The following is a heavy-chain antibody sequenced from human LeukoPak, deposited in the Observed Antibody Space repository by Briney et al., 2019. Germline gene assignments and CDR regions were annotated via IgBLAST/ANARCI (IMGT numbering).Heavy chain of an antibody. V-gene: IGHV4-4*02. Sequence: PSETLTLTCAVSGGSISSSNWWSWLRQPPGKGLEWIGEIYHSGSTNYNPSLKSRVTISVDKSKNQFSLKLSSVTAADTAVYYCARLLSPNCYDSSGYKQDGDYWGQGTLVTASS. D-gene: IGHD3-22*01. J-gene: IGHJ4*02. CDR3: ARLLSPNCYDSSGYKQDGDY. CDR1: GGSISSSNW. CDR2: IYHSGST.